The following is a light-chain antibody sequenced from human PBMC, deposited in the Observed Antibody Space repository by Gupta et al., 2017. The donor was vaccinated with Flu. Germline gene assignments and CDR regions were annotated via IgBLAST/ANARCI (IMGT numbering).Light chain of an antibody. J-gene: IGKJ1*01. CDR1: PSISRW. V-gene: IGKV1-5*03. CDR3: KQSEQVWI. Sequence: ASVGDRVTITCRASPSISRWLAWYQPKPGKAPKRVRYRAGRLITGVPARFSGSGSGTEFTLTINNMKADEFATYYCKQSEQVWILGQGTKVEI. CDR2: RAG.